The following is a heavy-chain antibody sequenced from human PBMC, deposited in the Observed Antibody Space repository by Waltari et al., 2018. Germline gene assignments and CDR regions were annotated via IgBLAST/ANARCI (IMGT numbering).Heavy chain of an antibody. CDR2: SSNEETTL. V-gene: IGHV3-74*03. Sequence: EEQLLESGGGLVQPGDSLRLSCAASGFRFSNYWMNWVRQAPGKGLVWDARSSNEETTLTYADSVKGRFTISRDNAKNTVYLQMKRLRADDTAVYYCARLAPRTYRSPVPGRHYYYGMDVWGQGTTVTVSS. J-gene: IGHJ6*02. D-gene: IGHD3-10*01. CDR3: ARLAPRTYRSPVPGRHYYYGMDV. CDR1: GFRFSNYW.